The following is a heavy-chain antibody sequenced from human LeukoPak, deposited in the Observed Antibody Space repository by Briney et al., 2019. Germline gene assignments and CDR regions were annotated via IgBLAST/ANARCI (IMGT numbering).Heavy chain of an antibody. D-gene: IGHD2-2*01. CDR1: GFTFSSYA. Sequence: PGGSLRLSCAASGFTFSSYAMHWVRQTPGKGLEWVAVISYDGSNKYYADSVKGRFTISRDNSKNTLYLQMNSLRAEDTAVYYCARDRCSSTSCYYDYWGQGTLVTVSS. V-gene: IGHV3-30*04. CDR2: ISYDGSNK. J-gene: IGHJ4*02. CDR3: ARDRCSSTSCYYDY.